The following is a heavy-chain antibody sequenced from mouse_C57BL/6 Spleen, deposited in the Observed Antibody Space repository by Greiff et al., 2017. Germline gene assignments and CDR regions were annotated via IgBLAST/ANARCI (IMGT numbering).Heavy chain of an antibody. V-gene: IGHV1-18*01. Sequence: EVQLQQSGPELVKPGASVKIPCKASGYTFTDYNMDWVKQSHGKSLEWIGDINPNNGGTIYNQKFKGKATLTVDKSSSTAYMELRSLTSEDTAVYYCAITTVVAKARWYFDVWGTGTTVTVSS. J-gene: IGHJ1*03. D-gene: IGHD1-1*01. CDR3: AITTVVAKARWYFDV. CDR2: INPNNGGT. CDR1: GYTFTDYN.